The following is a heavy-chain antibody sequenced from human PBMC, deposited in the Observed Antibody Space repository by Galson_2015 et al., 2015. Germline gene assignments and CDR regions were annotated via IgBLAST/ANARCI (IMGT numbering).Heavy chain of an antibody. Sequence: SLRLSCAASGFTFSSYGMHWVRQAPGKGLEWVAVIWYDGSNKYYADSVKGRFTISRDNSKNTLYLQMNSLRAEDTVVYYCARSGYGATVANWSDPWGQGTLVAVSS. CDR3: ARSGYGATVANWSDP. CDR2: IWYDGSNK. CDR1: GFTFSSYG. J-gene: IGHJ5*02. D-gene: IGHD4-23*01. V-gene: IGHV3-33*01.